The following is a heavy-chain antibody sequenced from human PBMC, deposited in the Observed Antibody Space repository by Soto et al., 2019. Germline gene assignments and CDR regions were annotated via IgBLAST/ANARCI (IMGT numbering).Heavy chain of an antibody. CDR3: AKLKSYSSGTYYLNLDS. D-gene: IGHD3-10*01. J-gene: IGHJ5*01. CDR2: ISGIGGST. V-gene: IGHV3-23*01. Sequence: EEQLLEYGGGLVQPGGSLRLSCAASGVTFSCYAMSWVRQAPGTWLAWVAAISGIGGSTYYADSVKGRVTISRENSKNTLYLQMNSLREEDTAINYCAKLKSYSSGTYYLNLDSRGQGTLFTVSS. CDR1: GVTFSCYA.